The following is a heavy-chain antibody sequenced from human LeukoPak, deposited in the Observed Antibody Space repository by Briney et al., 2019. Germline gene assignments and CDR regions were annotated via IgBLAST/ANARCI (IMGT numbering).Heavy chain of an antibody. D-gene: IGHD5-12*01. CDR2: IIPILGTA. CDR1: GGTFSRYA. V-gene: IGHV1-69*05. CDR3: ARTNFRQKVQGNVPINTGETTRLAYQEVNSPRNQGTAGDYCAGVSCCRGSHKYYDLDS. J-gene: IGHJ6*02. Sequence: VAAVNVSCKPSGGTFSRYAISWVRQAPGRGVGWMGGIIPILGTANQAQIFQDRVTITTDESTSTAYMELSSLRSHDPAVYFFARTNFRQKVQGNVPINTGETTRLAYQEVNSPRNQGTAGDYCAGVSCCRGSHKYYDLDSWGQGTTVTVSS.